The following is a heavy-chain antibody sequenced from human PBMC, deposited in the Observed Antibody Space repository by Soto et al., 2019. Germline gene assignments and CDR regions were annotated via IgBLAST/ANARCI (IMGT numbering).Heavy chain of an antibody. V-gene: IGHV1-69*13. Sequence: GASVKVSCKASGGTFSSYAISWVRQAPGQGLEWMGGIIPIFGTGNYAQKFQGRVTITADVSPSTAYMELSSLRSEDTAVYYCARDVTTAYGMDVWAQGTTVTVSS. J-gene: IGHJ6*02. CDR3: ARDVTTAYGMDV. CDR2: IIPIFGTG. CDR1: GGTFSSYA. D-gene: IGHD4-17*01.